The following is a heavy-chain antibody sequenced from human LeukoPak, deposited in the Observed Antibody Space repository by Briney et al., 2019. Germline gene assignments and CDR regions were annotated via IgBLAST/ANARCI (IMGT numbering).Heavy chain of an antibody. Sequence: GESLQISCQGSGYSFTSNWIGWVRQLPGKGLECMGMIYPGDSEVRYSPSFQGHITISADKSISTAYLQWSSLKASDTAMYYCARLTGYRAVKYYYYYGMDVWGQGTTVTVSS. CDR2: IYPGDSEV. CDR1: GYSFTSNW. J-gene: IGHJ6*02. D-gene: IGHD6-13*01. CDR3: ARLTGYRAVKYYYYYGMDV. V-gene: IGHV5-51*01.